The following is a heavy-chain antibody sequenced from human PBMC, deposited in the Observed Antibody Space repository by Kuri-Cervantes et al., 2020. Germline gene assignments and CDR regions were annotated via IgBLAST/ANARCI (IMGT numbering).Heavy chain of an antibody. CDR2: ISYDGSNK. V-gene: IGHV3-30*18. Sequence: GGSLRLSCAASEFTFSSYSMNWVRQAPGKGLEWVAVISYDGSNKYYADSVKGRFTISRDNSKNTLYLQMNSLRAEDTAVYYCAKALYDSSGFYYYYYGMDVWGQGTTVTVSS. CDR3: AKALYDSSGFYYYYYGMDV. CDR1: EFTFSSYS. D-gene: IGHD3-22*01. J-gene: IGHJ6*02.